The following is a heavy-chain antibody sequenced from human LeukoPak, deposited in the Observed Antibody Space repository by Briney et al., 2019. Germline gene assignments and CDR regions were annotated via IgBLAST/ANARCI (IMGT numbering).Heavy chain of an antibody. J-gene: IGHJ6*03. CDR3: ARGPPGGTIFGVVITYYYMDV. D-gene: IGHD3-3*01. CDR2: IIPIFGTA. Sequence: SVKVSCKASGGTFSSYAISWVPQAPGHGLDWMGWIIPIFGTANYAQKLQGRVTITADECTSTAYMELSSLRSEDTAVYYCARGPPGGTIFGVVITYYYMDVWGKGTTVTVSS. CDR1: GGTFSSYA. V-gene: IGHV1-69*13.